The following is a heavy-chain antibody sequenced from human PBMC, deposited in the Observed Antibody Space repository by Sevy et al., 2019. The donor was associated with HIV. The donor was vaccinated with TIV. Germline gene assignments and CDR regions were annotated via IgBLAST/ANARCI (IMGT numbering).Heavy chain of an antibody. CDR3: GRGQPNYEGRSGGDAFDI. J-gene: IGHJ3*02. D-gene: IGHD3-22*01. CDR1: GFTFSSYA. CDR2: ISYDGSNK. V-gene: IGHV3-30-3*01. Sequence: GGSLRLSCAASGFTFSSYAMHWVRQAQGKGLEWVAVISYDGSNKYYADSVKGRFTIPRDNSKNTLYLQKNSLRAEDTAGDYCGRGQPNYEGRSGGDAFDIWGQGTMVTVSS.